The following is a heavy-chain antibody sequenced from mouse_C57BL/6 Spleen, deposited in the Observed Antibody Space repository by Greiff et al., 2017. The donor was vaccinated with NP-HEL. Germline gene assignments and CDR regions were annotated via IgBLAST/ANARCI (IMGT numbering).Heavy chain of an antibody. J-gene: IGHJ2*01. CDR3: ARDFITTVDY. Sequence: VQLQQSGPELVKPGASVKISCKASGYAFSSSWMNWVKQRPGKGLEWIGRIYPGDGDTNYNGKFKGKATLTADKSSSTAYMQLSSLTSEDSAVYFCARDFITTVDYWGQGTTLTVSS. D-gene: IGHD1-1*01. CDR1: GYAFSSSW. V-gene: IGHV1-82*01. CDR2: IYPGDGDT.